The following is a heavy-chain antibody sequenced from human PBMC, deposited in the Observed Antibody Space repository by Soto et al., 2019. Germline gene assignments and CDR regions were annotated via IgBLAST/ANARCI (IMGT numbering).Heavy chain of an antibody. D-gene: IGHD3-22*01. V-gene: IGHV4-30-2*01. CDR3: ASSNHDSPISIHY. Sequence: SETLSLTCAVSGGSISSGGYSWRWIRQPPGKGLEWIGYIYHSGSTYYNPSLKSRVTISVDRSKNQFSLKLSSVTAADTAVYYCASSNHDSPISIHYCGKAPLLTLST. CDR2: IYHSGST. CDR1: GGSISSGGYS. J-gene: IGHJ4*02.